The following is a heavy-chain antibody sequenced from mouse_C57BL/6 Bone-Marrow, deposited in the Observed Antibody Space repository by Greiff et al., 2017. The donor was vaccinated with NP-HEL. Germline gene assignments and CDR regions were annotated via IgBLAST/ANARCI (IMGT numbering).Heavy chain of an antibody. CDR2: IDPSDSYT. CDR1: GYTFTSYW. Sequence: QVQLQQPGAELVMPGASVKLSYKASGYTFTSYWMHWVKQRPGQGLEWIGEIDPSDSYTNYNQKFKGTSTLTVDKSSSTAYMQISSLTSEVSAVYSCARDDESALDYWDRGTSVTVS. D-gene: IGHD2-12*01. V-gene: IGHV1-69*01. CDR3: ARDDESALDY. J-gene: IGHJ4*01.